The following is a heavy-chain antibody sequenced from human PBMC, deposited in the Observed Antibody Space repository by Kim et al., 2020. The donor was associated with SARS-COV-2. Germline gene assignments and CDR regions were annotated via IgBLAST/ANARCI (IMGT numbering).Heavy chain of an antibody. Sequence: SETLSLTCTVSGGSISSSSYYWGWIRQPPGKGLEWIGSIYYSGSTYYNPSLKSRVTISVDTSKNQFSLKLSSVTAADTAVYYCARHVEGGSGRLLGEWFDPWGQGPLVIVAS. CDR1: GGSISSSSYY. V-gene: IGHV4-39*01. CDR3: ARHVEGGSGRLLGEWFDP. J-gene: IGHJ5*02. D-gene: IGHD3-10*01. CDR2: IYYSGST.